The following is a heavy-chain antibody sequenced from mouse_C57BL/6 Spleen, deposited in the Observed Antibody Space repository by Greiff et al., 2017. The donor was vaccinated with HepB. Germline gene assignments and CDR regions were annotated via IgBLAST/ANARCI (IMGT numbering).Heavy chain of an antibody. CDR3: ARGGDDAMDY. Sequence: ESGPGLVKPSQSLSLTCSVTGYSITSGYYWHWIRQFPGNKLEWMGYISYDGSNNYNPSLKNRISITRDTSKNQFFLKLNSVTTEDTATYYGARGGDDAMDYWGQGTSVTVSS. CDR1: GYSITSGYY. V-gene: IGHV3-6*01. J-gene: IGHJ4*01. D-gene: IGHD3-3*01. CDR2: ISYDGSN.